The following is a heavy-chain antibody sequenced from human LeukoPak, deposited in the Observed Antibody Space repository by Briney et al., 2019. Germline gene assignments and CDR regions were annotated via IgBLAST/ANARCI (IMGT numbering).Heavy chain of an antibody. D-gene: IGHD3-3*01. V-gene: IGHV1-18*01. J-gene: IGHJ3*02. CDR3: ARGGLRFLEWLWTHAFDI. CDR1: GYTFTSYG. Sequence: ASVKVSCKASGYTFTSYGISWVRQAPGQGLEWMGWISAYNGNTNYAQKLQGRVTMTTDTSTSTAYMELRSLRSDDTAVYYCARGGLRFLEWLWTHAFDIWGQGTMVTASS. CDR2: ISAYNGNT.